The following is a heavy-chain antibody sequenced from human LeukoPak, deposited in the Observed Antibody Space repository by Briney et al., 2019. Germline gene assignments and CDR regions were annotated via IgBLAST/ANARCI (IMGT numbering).Heavy chain of an antibody. Sequence: GGSLRLSCAASGFTFSSYAMSWVRQAPGKGLEWVSAISGSGGSTYYADSVKGRFTISRDNSKNTLYLQMNSLRAEDTAVYYCAKDLPSLCIVATTNSFDYWGQGTLVTVSS. CDR2: ISGSGGST. CDR1: GFTFSSYA. J-gene: IGHJ4*02. V-gene: IGHV3-23*01. CDR3: AKDLPSLCIVATTNSFDY. D-gene: IGHD5-12*01.